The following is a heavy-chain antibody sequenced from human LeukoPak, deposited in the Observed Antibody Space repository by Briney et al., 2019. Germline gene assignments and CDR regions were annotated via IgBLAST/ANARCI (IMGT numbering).Heavy chain of an antibody. Sequence: GGSLRLSCAASGFTFSSYGMHWVRQAPGKGLEWVAVISYDGSNKYYADSVKGRFTISRDNSKNTLYLQMNSLRAGDTAVYYCAKGTSGGGYGMDVWGQGTTVTVSS. CDR2: ISYDGSNK. J-gene: IGHJ6*02. D-gene: IGHD2-15*01. CDR1: GFTFSSYG. V-gene: IGHV3-30*18. CDR3: AKGTSGGGYGMDV.